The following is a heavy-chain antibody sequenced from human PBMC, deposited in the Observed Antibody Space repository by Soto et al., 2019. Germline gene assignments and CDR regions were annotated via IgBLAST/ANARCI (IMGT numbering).Heavy chain of an antibody. Sequence: QVQLVQSGAEVKKPGSSVKVSCKASGGTFSSYAISWVRQAPGQGLEWMGGIIPIFGTANYAQKFQGRVTITADESTSTAYMELSSLRSEDTAVYYCARGDEWFGELLIYYYYGMDVWGQGTTVTVSS. J-gene: IGHJ6*02. CDR3: ARGDEWFGELLIYYYYGMDV. V-gene: IGHV1-69*01. D-gene: IGHD3-10*01. CDR1: GGTFSSYA. CDR2: IIPIFGTA.